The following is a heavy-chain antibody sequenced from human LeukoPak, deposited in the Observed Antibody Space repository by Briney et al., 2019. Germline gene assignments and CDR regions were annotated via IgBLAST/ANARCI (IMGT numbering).Heavy chain of an antibody. CDR1: GFTFSSYG. CDR2: ISSSGGIT. J-gene: IGHJ3*02. V-gene: IGHV3-23*01. Sequence: GGSLRLSCAASGFTFSSYGMSWVRQAPGKGLEWVSTISSSGGITYYADFVKGRFTITRDNSKNTLYLQMNSLRAEDTAVYYCARARSSYGYGDAFDIWGQGTMVTVSS. CDR3: ARARSSYGYGDAFDI. D-gene: IGHD5-18*01.